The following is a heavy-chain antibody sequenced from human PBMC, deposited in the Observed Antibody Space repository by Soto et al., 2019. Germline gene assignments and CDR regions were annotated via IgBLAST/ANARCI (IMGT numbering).Heavy chain of an antibody. CDR2: IYYNGDT. CDR1: GGSISSSSYN. V-gene: IGHV4-39*01. Sequence: SESLSLTCSVSGGSISSSSYNWDWIRQPPGKGLEWIGTIYYNGDTDYNPSLKSRATISVDASDYQFSLKLSSVTAADTSIYYCARFSGNAFDIWGHGTMVTVSS. CDR3: ARFSGNAFDI. J-gene: IGHJ3*02.